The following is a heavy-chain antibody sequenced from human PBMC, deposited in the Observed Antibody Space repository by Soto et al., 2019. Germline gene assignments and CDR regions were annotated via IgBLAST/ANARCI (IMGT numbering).Heavy chain of an antibody. V-gene: IGHV3-30*03. CDR3: VRDAKDWHNILDY. CDR1: GFTFSFYV. Sequence: QVPLVESGGGVVQPGRSLRLSCAASGFTFSFYVMHWVRQAPGKGLEWVALISYDGSNEYYADSVKGRFTISRDNSKNTLYLQMIGLRTGDTAMYYCVRDAKDWHNILDYWGQGTLVTVSS. J-gene: IGHJ4*02. CDR2: ISYDGSNE. D-gene: IGHD2-15*01.